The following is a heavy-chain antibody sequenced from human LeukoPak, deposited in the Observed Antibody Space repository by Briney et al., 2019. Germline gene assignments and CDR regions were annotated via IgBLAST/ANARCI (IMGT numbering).Heavy chain of an antibody. CDR3: ASGGRDSRGYYYYYYYMDV. V-gene: IGHV1-2*02. CDR1: GFTFSGYY. Sequence: VASVKVSSKASGFTFSGYYMHWVRQAPGQGLEWMGWINPNSGGTNYAQKFQGRVTMTRDTSISTAYMELSRLRSDDTAVYYCASGGRDSRGYYYYYYYMDVWGKGTTVTVSS. D-gene: IGHD3-22*01. CDR2: INPNSGGT. J-gene: IGHJ6*03.